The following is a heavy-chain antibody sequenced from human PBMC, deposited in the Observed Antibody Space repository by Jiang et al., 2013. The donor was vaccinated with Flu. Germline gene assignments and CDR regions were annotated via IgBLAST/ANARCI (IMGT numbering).Heavy chain of an antibody. V-gene: IGHV4-59*01. CDR2: IYYSGST. Sequence: PGLVKPSETLSLTCTVSGGSISSYYWSWIRQPPGKGLEWIGYIYYSGSTNYNPSLKSRVTISVDTSKNQFSLKLSSVTAADTAVYYCARVSYYGSGSYVDYWGQGTLVTVSS. J-gene: IGHJ4*02. CDR1: GGSISSYY. CDR3: ARVSYYGSGSYVDY. D-gene: IGHD3-10*01.